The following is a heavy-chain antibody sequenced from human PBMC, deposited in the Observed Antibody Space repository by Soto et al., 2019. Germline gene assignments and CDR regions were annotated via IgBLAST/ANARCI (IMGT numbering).Heavy chain of an antibody. D-gene: IGHD2-21*02. CDR1: GGSFSGYY. J-gene: IGHJ4*02. V-gene: IGHV4-34*01. CDR3: ARGGPGRHIVVVTAIVFDY. Sequence: PSETLSLTCAVYGGSFSGYYWSWIRQPPGKGLEWIGEINHSGSTNYNPSLKSRVTISVGTSKNQFSLKLSSVTAADTAVYYCARGGPGRHIVVVTAIVFDYWGQGTLVTVSS. CDR2: INHSGST.